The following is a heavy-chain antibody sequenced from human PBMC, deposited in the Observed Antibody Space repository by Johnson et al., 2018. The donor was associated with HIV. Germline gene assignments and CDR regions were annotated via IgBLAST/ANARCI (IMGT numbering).Heavy chain of an antibody. D-gene: IGHD2-21*01. CDR1: EFTFSSYD. J-gene: IGHJ3*01. Sequence: QVQLVESGGGVVQPGRSLRVSCAASEFTFSSYDIHWVRQAPGKGLEWVAVISYDGSNKYYVDSVKGRFTISRDNAKNSLYLQMNSLRAEDTAVYYCTRGRHSLDAFDVWGQGTMVTVSS. V-gene: IGHV3-30*03. CDR3: TRGRHSLDAFDV. CDR2: ISYDGSNK.